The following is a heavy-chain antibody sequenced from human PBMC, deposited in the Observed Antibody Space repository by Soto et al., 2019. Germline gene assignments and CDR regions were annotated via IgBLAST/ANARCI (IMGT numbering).Heavy chain of an antibody. CDR2: IYWDDDK. V-gene: IGHV2-5*02. D-gene: IGHD4-17*01. CDR3: AHRLTLNSGWHYGRFDH. Sequence: QITLKESGPTLVKPTQTLTLTCSFSGFSLTTYGVGVGWIRQPPGKALEWLALIYWDDDKRYSPSLKSRLTITQDTSKNHVVLTMTNVDPVDTATYYCAHRLTLNSGWHYGRFDHWGQGALVTVSS. J-gene: IGHJ4*02. CDR1: GFSLTTYGVG.